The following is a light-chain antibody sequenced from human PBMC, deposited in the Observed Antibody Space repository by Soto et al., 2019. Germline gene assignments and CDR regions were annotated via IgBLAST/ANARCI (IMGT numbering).Light chain of an antibody. J-gene: IGKJ1*01. CDR2: KAS. CDR3: QHYNSYSEA. CDR1: QTISSW. Sequence: DIQMTQSPSTLSGSVGDRVTITCLTSQTISSWLAWYQQKPGKAPKLLIYKASTLKSGVSSRFSGSGSGTEFTLTISSLQPDDFATYYCQHYNSYSEAFGQGTKVDI. V-gene: IGKV1-5*03.